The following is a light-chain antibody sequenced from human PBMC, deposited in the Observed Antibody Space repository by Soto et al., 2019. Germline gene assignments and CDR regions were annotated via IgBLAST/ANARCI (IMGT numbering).Light chain of an antibody. J-gene: IGLJ1*01. CDR2: GNS. Sequence: QSALTQPASVSGSPGQSITISCTGTSSDVGGFTYVSWYQQLPGTAPKLLLYGNSNRPSGVPDRFSGSKSGTSASLAITGLQAEDEADYYCQSYDSSLSAYVFGTGTKVTVL. CDR3: QSYDSSLSAYV. V-gene: IGLV1-40*01. CDR1: SSDVGGFTY.